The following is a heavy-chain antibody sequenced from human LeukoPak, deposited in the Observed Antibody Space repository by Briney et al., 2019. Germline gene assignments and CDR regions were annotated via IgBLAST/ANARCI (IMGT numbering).Heavy chain of an antibody. V-gene: IGHV3-23*01. D-gene: IGHD3-22*01. CDR1: GFTFSNHA. J-gene: IGHJ4*02. CDR3: AKVPPGYDTSAPIDY. CDR2: ISGSGPTT. Sequence: PGGSLRLSCAASGFTFSNHAMSWVRQAPGKGLEWVSVISGSGPTTFYADSVKGRFTISRDNSKNTLYLQMNGLRPEDTALYYCAKVPPGYDTSAPIDYWGQGTLVTVSS.